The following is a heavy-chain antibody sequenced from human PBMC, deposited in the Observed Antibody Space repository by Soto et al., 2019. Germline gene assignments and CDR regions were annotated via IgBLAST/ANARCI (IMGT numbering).Heavy chain of an antibody. CDR1: GGTFSSYT. V-gene: IGHV1-69*02. J-gene: IGHJ4*02. D-gene: IGHD2-15*01. CDR3: ARALGYCSGGSCGSDY. CDR2: IIPILGIA. Sequence: SVKVSCKASGGTFSSYTISWVRQAPGQGLEWMGRIIPILGIANYAQKFQGRVTITADKSTSTAYMELSSLRSEDTAVYYCARALGYCSGGSCGSDYWGQGTLVTVSS.